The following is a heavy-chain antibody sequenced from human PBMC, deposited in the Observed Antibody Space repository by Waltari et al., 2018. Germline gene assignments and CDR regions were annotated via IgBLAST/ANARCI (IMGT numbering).Heavy chain of an antibody. D-gene: IGHD3-3*01. CDR2: IYCSGST. Sequence: QVQLQESGPGLVKPSETLSLTCTVSGGSISSYYWSWIRQPPGKGLEWIGYIYCSGSTNYNPSLKSRVTISVDTSKNQFSLKLSSVTAADTAVYYCARGVTIFGVVIVRGAFDIWGQGTMVTVSS. CDR1: GGSISSYY. V-gene: IGHV4-59*01. CDR3: ARGVTIFGVVIVRGAFDI. J-gene: IGHJ3*02.